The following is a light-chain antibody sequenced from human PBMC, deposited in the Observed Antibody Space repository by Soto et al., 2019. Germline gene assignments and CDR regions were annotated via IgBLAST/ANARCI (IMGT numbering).Light chain of an antibody. CDR2: AAS. Sequence: ELVMTKCSATLSVSPGERGTISRGASQSVSSNLAWYQHQPRQAPRLLIYAASIRATGVPDRFSGSGCGTDFTLTISRLEPADSVVYYCQQYGASPPCTVGQGTKVDIK. J-gene: IGKJ2*02. V-gene: IGKV3-20*01. CDR1: QSVSSN. CDR3: QQYGASPPCT.